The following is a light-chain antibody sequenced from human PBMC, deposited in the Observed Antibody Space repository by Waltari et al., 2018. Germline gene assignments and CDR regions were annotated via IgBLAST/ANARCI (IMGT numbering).Light chain of an antibody. CDR2: GAS. V-gene: IGKV3-20*01. Sequence: EIALTQSPGAMSLSPGGRATLPCRATQIITNNYLPWYQQKPGQAPRLLIFGASNRATGIPDRFSGSGSGTDFTLTIYGLEPEDSAVYYCQQYANSPLTFGGGATVAIK. CDR1: QIITNNY. J-gene: IGKJ4*01. CDR3: QQYANSPLT.